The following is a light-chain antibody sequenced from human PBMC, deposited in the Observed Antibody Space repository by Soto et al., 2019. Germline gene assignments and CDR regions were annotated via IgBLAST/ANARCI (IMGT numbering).Light chain of an antibody. J-gene: IGKJ2*01. V-gene: IGKV3-15*01. Sequence: ETVMTQSPGTLSVSPGETVTISCRASQSVSRNVAWYQQTPGQAPRLLMYATSTRATGIPARFSGSGSGTDFTLTISSLQFEDFAVYYCQQYNNLYTFGQGTKLEIK. CDR1: QSVSRN. CDR2: ATS. CDR3: QQYNNLYT.